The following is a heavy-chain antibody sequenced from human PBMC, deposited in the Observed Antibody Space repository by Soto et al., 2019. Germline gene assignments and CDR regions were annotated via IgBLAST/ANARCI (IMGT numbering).Heavy chain of an antibody. D-gene: IGHD2-2*01. CDR1: GFTFSSYW. Sequence: PGGSLRLSCAASGFTFSSYWMSWVRQAPGKGLEWVANIKQDGSEKYYVDSVKGRFTISRDNAKNSLYLQMTSLRAEDTAVYYCARPARECSSPGCANWGQGTLVTVSS. CDR2: IKQDGSEK. CDR3: ARPARECSSPGCAN. V-gene: IGHV3-7*02. J-gene: IGHJ4*02.